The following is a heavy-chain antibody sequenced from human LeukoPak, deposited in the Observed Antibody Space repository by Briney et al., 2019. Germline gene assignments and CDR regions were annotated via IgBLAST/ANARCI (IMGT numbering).Heavy chain of an antibody. CDR1: GYTFTSYG. J-gene: IGHJ6*04. Sequence: ASVKVSCRASGYTFTSYGISWVRQASGQGLEWMGWISAYNGNTNYAQKLQGRVTMTTDTSTSTTYMELRSLRSDDTAVYYCARDGTYYYDSSGPYTLRNGMDVWGKGTTVTVSS. CDR2: ISAYNGNT. D-gene: IGHD3-22*01. CDR3: ARDGTYYYDSSGPYTLRNGMDV. V-gene: IGHV1-18*01.